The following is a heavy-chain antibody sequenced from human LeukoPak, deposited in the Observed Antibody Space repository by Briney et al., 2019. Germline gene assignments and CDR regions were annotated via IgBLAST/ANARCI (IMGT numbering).Heavy chain of an antibody. Sequence: GGSLRLSCAASGFTFSNYGMHWSRRLQAKGLEWVSVISYDGSNKYYADSVKGRFTISRDNSKNTLYLQMNSLRAEDTAMYYCAKNSGSTALWGQGTLVTVSS. D-gene: IGHD1-26*01. V-gene: IGHV3-30*18. J-gene: IGHJ4*02. CDR3: AKNSGSTAL. CDR1: GFTFSNYG. CDR2: ISYDGSNK.